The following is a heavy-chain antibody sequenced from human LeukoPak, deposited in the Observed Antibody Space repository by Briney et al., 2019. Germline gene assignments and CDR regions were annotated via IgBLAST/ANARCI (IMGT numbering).Heavy chain of an antibody. CDR1: GFTVSSNY. CDR3: ARAPVYYDESRGHLKISNWYLDL. Sequence: PGGSLRLSCAASGFTVSSNYMSWVRQAPGKGLEWVSSISSTSIYRYYGDSVKGRFTISRDNAKNSLYLQMNSLRAEDTAVFYCARAPVYYDESRGHLKISNWYLDLWGRGTLVTVSS. J-gene: IGHJ2*01. V-gene: IGHV3-21*01. CDR2: ISSTSIYR. D-gene: IGHD3-22*01.